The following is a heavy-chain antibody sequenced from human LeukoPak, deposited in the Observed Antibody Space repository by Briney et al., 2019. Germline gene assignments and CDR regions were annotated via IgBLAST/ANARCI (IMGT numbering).Heavy chain of an antibody. V-gene: IGHV3-23*01. CDR1: AFXFSRSA. Sequence: PGGSLRLSCAASAFXFSRSAISWVRQAPGKGLEWVSFISGGGGITNYADSVKGRFTISRDNSNNTLSLQMNSLRVEDTAVYYCAKGGSTVTTEDVVDYWGQGTLVTVSS. J-gene: IGHJ4*02. CDR3: AKGGSTVTTEDVVDY. CDR2: ISGGGGIT. D-gene: IGHD4-17*01.